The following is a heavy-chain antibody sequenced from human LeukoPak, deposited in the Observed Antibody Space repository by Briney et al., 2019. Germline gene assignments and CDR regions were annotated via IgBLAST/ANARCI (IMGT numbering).Heavy chain of an antibody. CDR2: INHSGST. Sequence: PSETLSLTCTVSGGSISSSSYYWSWIRQPPGKGLEWIGEINHSGSTNYNPSLKSRVTISVDTSKNQFSLKLSSVTAADTAVYYCARGSSRRQQLVPNGAFDIWGQGTMVTVSS. CDR3: ARGSSRRQQLVPNGAFDI. J-gene: IGHJ3*02. CDR1: GGSISSSSYY. V-gene: IGHV4-39*07. D-gene: IGHD6-13*01.